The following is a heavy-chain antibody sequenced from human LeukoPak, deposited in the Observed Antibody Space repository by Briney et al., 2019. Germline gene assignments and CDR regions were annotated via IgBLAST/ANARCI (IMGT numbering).Heavy chain of an antibody. Sequence: GGSLRLSCVVSGFTFSSYSMNWVRQAPGKGLEWLSFITGPGGTIYYADSVKGRFTISRDNAKNSLYLQMNSLRVEDTAVYFCARDKSTGSFDYWGQGTLLTVSS. J-gene: IGHJ4*02. V-gene: IGHV3-48*01. CDR2: ITGPGGTI. CDR3: ARDKSTGSFDY. D-gene: IGHD1-26*01. CDR1: GFTFSSYS.